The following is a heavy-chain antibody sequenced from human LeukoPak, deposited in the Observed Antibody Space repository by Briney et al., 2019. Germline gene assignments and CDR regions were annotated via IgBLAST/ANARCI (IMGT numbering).Heavy chain of an antibody. J-gene: IGHJ4*02. V-gene: IGHV3-64D*09. CDR3: VESLQAARPDVDF. CDR1: GFTFSSFL. Sequence: PRGSLRLSRSASGFTFSSFLMHWGPQAPRKRLEYVSAINSNGDSRYYADSVKGRFAISRENSKNTLYLQMSSLIAEDTAVYYCVESLQAARPDVDFWGQGTLVTVSS. CDR2: INSNGDSR. D-gene: IGHD6-6*01.